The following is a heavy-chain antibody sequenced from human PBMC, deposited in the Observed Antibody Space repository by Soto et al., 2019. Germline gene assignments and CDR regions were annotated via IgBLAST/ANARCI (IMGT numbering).Heavy chain of an antibody. Sequence: SETLSLTCTFSGGSISSGGYYWSWIRQHPGKGLEWIGYIYYSGSTYYNPSLKSRVTISVVTSKNQFSLKLSSVTAADTAVYYCARGEQYNYYYYMDVWGKGTTVTVSS. V-gene: IGHV4-31*03. CDR2: IYYSGST. D-gene: IGHD4-4*01. CDR3: ARGEQYNYYYYMDV. CDR1: GGSISSGGYY. J-gene: IGHJ6*03.